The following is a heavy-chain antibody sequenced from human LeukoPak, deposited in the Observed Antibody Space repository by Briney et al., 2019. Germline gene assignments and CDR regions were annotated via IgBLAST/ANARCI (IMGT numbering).Heavy chain of an antibody. V-gene: IGHV3-74*01. CDR2: INSDGSSI. Sequence: PGGSLRLSCAASGFTFSSYWMHWVRQAPGKGLVWVSRINSDGSSISYADSVKGRFTISRDNAKNTLYLQMNSLRAEDTAVYYCAKVRVGTAHFDYWGQGTLVTVSS. CDR3: AKVRVGTAHFDY. D-gene: IGHD2-15*01. J-gene: IGHJ4*02. CDR1: GFTFSSYW.